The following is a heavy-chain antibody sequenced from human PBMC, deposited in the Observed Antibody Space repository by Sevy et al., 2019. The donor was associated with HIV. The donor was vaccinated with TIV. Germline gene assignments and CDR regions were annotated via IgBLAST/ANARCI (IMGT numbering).Heavy chain of an antibody. CDR3: AGENAWGRGYS. D-gene: IGHD1-26*01. CDR2: IYYNGHI. V-gene: IGHV4-59*08. Sequence: SETLSLTCTVSGGSITSVYWNWIRQPPGKGLEWMANIYYNGHINYNPSLKSRVTLSLNTSMKQFSLRLSSVTAADTAMYYCAGENAWGRGYSWGQGTLVTVSS. J-gene: IGHJ4*02. CDR1: GGSITSVY.